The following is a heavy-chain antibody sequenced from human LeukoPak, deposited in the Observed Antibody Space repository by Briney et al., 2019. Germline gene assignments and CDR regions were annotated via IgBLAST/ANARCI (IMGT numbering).Heavy chain of an antibody. CDR3: VRDTSVGAAYFDF. J-gene: IGHJ4*02. CDR1: RFRFSSHG. V-gene: IGHV3-30*02. Sequence: GGSLRLSCAASRFRFSSHGMHWVRQAPGKGLEWVAFIRYDGSDKYYADTVTGRFTISRDNSKNILSLQMTTLRPDDTAVYFCVRDTSVGAAYFDFWGQGALVAVSS. CDR2: IRYDGSDK. D-gene: IGHD3-3*01.